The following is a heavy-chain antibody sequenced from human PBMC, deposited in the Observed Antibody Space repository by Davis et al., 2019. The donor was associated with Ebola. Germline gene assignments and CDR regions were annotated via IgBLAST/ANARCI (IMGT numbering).Heavy chain of an antibody. CDR2: ISYDGSNK. Sequence: GESLKISCAATGFTFSSYAMHWVRQAPGKGLEWVAVISYDGSNKYYADSVKGRFTISRDNSKNTLYLQMNSLRAEDTAVYYCARGQQWELLLDYWGQGTLVTVSS. CDR3: ARGQQWELLLDY. V-gene: IGHV3-30-3*01. CDR1: GFTFSSYA. J-gene: IGHJ4*02. D-gene: IGHD1-26*01.